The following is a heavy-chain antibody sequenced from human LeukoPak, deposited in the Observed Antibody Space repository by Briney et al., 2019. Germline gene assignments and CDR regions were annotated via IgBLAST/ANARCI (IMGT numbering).Heavy chain of an antibody. J-gene: IGHJ6*02. D-gene: IGHD6-13*01. CDR2: ISSSGSTI. V-gene: IGHV3-11*01. Sequence: PGGSLRLSCAASGFTFSDYYMSWIRQAPGRGLEWVSYISSSGSTIYYADSVKGRFTISRDNAKSSLYLQMNSLRAEDTAVYYCARSEPAAGHYYYYGMDVWGQGTTVTVSS. CDR3: ARSEPAAGHYYYYGMDV. CDR1: GFTFSDYY.